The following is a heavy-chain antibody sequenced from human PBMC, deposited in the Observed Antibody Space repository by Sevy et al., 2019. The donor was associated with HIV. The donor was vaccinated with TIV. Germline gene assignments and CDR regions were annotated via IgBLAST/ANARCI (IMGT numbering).Heavy chain of an antibody. CDR2: FYLSGSA. J-gene: IGHJ6*02. Sequence: KQSQTLSLTCSVSGVSISSHFWSWIRQPPGKGLEWIGYFYLSGSANYHPSLKSRVTISGDTSKNQFSLKLTSVTAADTAVYYCAREVHFYSSGFSAGMDVWGQGTTVTVSS. V-gene: IGHV4-59*11. D-gene: IGHD3-10*01. CDR3: AREVHFYSSGFSAGMDV. CDR1: GVSISSHF.